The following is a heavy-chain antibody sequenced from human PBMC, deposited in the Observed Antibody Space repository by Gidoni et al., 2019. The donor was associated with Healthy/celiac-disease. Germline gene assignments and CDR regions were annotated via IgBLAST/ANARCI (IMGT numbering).Heavy chain of an antibody. J-gene: IGHJ4*02. CDR2: INPSGGST. CDR3: ARDLGGIMITFGGVWRGFDY. V-gene: IGHV1-46*03. CDR1: GYTFPSYY. Sequence: QVQLVQSGAEVKKPGASVKFSCKASGYTFPSYYMHWVRQAPGQGLEWMGIINPSGGSTSYAQKFQGRVTMTRDTSTSTVYMELSSLRSEDTAVYYCARDLGGIMITFGGVWRGFDYWGQGTLVTVSS. D-gene: IGHD3-16*01.